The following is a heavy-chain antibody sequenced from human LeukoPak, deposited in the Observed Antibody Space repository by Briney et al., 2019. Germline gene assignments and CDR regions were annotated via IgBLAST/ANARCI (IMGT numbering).Heavy chain of an antibody. D-gene: IGHD4-23*01. Sequence: SETLSLTCAVSGGSISTNNWWSWVRRSPVKGLEWIGEIHHTGNTKYNPSLKSRVTISLDKSKNQFSLNLKSVTAADTAVYYCAKEYGGNSDYYFDYWGQGTLVTVSS. CDR1: GGSISTNNW. V-gene: IGHV4-4*02. J-gene: IGHJ4*02. CDR3: AKEYGGNSDYYFDY. CDR2: IHHTGNT.